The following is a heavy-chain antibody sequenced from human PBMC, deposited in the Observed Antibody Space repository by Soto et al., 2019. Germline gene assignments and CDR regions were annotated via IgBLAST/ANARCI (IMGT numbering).Heavy chain of an antibody. CDR1: GYSINSGYY. Sequence: SETLSLTCAVSGYSINSGYYWGWIRQPPGKGLEWIGSIFHSGTTYYNPSLKSRVTISVDTSKNQFSLTLDSVTAADTAVYYCARDTTYMVVPYYYYYGMDVWGQGTTVTVSS. V-gene: IGHV4-38-2*02. D-gene: IGHD2-21*01. CDR3: ARDTTYMVVPYYYYYGMDV. CDR2: IFHSGTT. J-gene: IGHJ6*02.